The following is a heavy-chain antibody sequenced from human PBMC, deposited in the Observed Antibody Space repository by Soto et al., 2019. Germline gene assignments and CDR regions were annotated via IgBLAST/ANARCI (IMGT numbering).Heavy chain of an antibody. CDR1: GFTFSNAW. D-gene: IGHD3-16*02. J-gene: IGHJ4*02. CDR3: AKEMITFGGVIAKGENPPFDY. V-gene: IGHV3-23*01. CDR2: ISGSGGST. Sequence: PGGSLRLSCAASGFTFSNAWMNWVRQAPGKGLEWVSAISGSGGSTYYADSVKGRFTISRDNSKNTLYLQMNSLRAEDTAVYYCAKEMITFGGVIAKGENPPFDYWGQGTLVTVSS.